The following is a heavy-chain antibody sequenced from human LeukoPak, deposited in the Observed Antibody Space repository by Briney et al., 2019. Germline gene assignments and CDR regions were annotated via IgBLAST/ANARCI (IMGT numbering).Heavy chain of an antibody. Sequence: SETLSLTCTVSGDSINSLDLLSWVRQPPGKGLEWIGEMYLSGTTHSNPSVKSRVTISIDKSKNQFFLNLSSVTAADTAVYYCAGLVGRYSSGLYYYYFDYWGQGTLVTVSS. CDR3: AGLVGRYSSGLYYYYFDY. J-gene: IGHJ4*02. D-gene: IGHD3-22*01. CDR1: GDSINSLDL. CDR2: MYLSGTT. V-gene: IGHV4-4*02.